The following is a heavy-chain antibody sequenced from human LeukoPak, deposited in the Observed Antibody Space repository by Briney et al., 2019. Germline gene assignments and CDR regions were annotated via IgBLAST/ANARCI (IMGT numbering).Heavy chain of an antibody. CDR1: GFALSTYE. CDR3: ARDVSSSTRAFDI. D-gene: IGHD2-15*01. J-gene: IGHJ3*02. CDR2: ISSSTSHT. Sequence: GGSLRLSCAASGFALSTYEMTWVRQAPGKGLEWVSFISSSTSHTFYADSVKGRFTIFRDTAKNSLYLQLNNLRGEDTAVYYCARDVSSSTRAFDIWGQGTMVAVS. V-gene: IGHV3-48*03.